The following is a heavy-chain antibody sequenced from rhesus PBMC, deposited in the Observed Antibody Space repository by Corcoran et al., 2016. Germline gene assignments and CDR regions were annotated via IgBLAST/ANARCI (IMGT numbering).Heavy chain of an antibody. V-gene: IGHV4-169*01. CDR2: IYGSGSST. D-gene: IGHD6-25*01. J-gene: IGHJ1*01. Sequence: QLQLQESGPGLVKPSETLSVTCAVSGGSISSSYWSWIRQAPGKGLEWIGYIYGSGSSTNYNPALKCRVTLSVDTSKNQLSLKLSSVTTADTAVYYCARVGSWDEYFEFWGQGALVTVSS. CDR1: GGSISSSY. CDR3: ARVGSWDEYFEF.